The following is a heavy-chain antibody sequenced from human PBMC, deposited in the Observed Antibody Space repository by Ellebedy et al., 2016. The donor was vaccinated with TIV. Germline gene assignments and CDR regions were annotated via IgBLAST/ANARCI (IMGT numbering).Heavy chain of an antibody. V-gene: IGHV3-13*04. CDR1: GFTFSSYD. J-gene: IGHJ3*02. CDR2: IGTAGDT. Sequence: GGSLRLSXAASGFTFSSYDMHWVRQATGKGLEWVSAIGTAGDTYYPGSVKGRFTISRENAKNSLYLQMNSLRAGDTAVYYCARVRRYDAFDIWGQGTMVTVSS. CDR3: ARVRRYDAFDI.